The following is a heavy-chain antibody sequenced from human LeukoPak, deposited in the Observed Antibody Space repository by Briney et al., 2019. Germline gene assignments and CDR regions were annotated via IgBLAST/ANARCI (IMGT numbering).Heavy chain of an antibody. CDR2: SSSSGSTI. D-gene: IGHD3-10*02. CDR1: GGTFSSYE. Sequence: GGSLRLCCAASGGTFSSYEMNWVRQAPGRGLEWVSYSSSSGSTIYYTDCVKGRFTISRDNAKNSLYLQMNSLRSEDTAVYYCAELGITMIGGVWGKGTTVTISS. CDR3: AELGITMIGGV. J-gene: IGHJ6*04. V-gene: IGHV3-48*03.